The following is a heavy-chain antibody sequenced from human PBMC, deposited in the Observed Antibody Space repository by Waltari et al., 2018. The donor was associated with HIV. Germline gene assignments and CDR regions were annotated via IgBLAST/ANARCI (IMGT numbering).Heavy chain of an antibody. CDR1: GFRLSSYE. CDR3: ARGWFDS. CDR2: ISNRGSPI. J-gene: IGHJ5*01. V-gene: IGHV3-48*03. Sequence: EVQLVESGGGLVQPGGSLRLSCAASGFRLSSYEMNWVRQGPGKGLEWISYISNRGSPIYYAGSVRGRFTISRDSDKNSLFLQMNSLRVEDTAVYYCARGWFDSWGQGTMVTVSS.